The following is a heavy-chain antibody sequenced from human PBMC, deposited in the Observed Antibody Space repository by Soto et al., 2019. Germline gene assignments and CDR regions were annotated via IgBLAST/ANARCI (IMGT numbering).Heavy chain of an antibody. Sequence: ASVKVSCKASGYTFTSYYIHWVRQAPGQGLEWMGIINPSGGSTSYAQKFQGRVTMTRDTSTSTVYMELSSLRSEDTAVYYCARDLDSYYDYVWGSYLPAAFDIWGQGTMVTV. CDR3: ARDLDSYYDYVWGSYLPAAFDI. CDR2: INPSGGST. CDR1: GYTFTSYY. J-gene: IGHJ3*02. D-gene: IGHD3-16*02. V-gene: IGHV1-46*01.